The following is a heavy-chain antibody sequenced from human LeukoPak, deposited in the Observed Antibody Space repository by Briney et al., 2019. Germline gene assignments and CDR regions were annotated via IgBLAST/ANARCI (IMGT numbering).Heavy chain of an antibody. CDR3: ARGPWLVY. Sequence: PSETLSLTCAVYGGSFSGYYWSWIRRPPGKGLEWIGEINHSGSTNYNPSLKSRITISVDTSKNQFSLKLSSVTAADTAVYYCARGPWLVYWGQGTLVTVSS. CDR1: GGSFSGYY. V-gene: IGHV4-34*01. CDR2: INHSGST. D-gene: IGHD3-9*01. J-gene: IGHJ4*02.